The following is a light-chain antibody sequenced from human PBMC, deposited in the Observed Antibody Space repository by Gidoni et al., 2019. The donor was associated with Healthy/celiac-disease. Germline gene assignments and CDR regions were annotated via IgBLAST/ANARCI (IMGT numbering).Light chain of an antibody. CDR3: QTWGTGIRV. J-gene: IGLJ3*02. Sequence: QLVLTQSPSASAALGDSVKLTCTLSSGHSSYAIAWHQQQPEKGPRYLMKLNSDGSHSKGDGIPARFSGSSSGAERYLTISSLQSEDEADYYCQTWGTGIRVFGGGTKLTVL. CDR2: LNSDGSH. V-gene: IGLV4-69*01. CDR1: SGHSSYA.